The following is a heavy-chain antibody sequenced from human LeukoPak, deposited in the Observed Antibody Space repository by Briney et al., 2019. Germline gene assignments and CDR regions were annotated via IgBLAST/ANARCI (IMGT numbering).Heavy chain of an antibody. CDR3: AKVAGGSWYFEY. CDR1: GFTFSNFA. J-gene: IGHJ4*02. V-gene: IGHV3-23*01. CDR2: ISGSGGST. D-gene: IGHD1-26*01. Sequence: GGSLRLSCAASGFTFSNFAMNWVRQAPGKGLEWVSTISGSGGSTYYADSVKGRFTISRDNSKNTLFLQMNSLRAEDTAVYYCAKVAGGSWYFEYWGQGALVTVSS.